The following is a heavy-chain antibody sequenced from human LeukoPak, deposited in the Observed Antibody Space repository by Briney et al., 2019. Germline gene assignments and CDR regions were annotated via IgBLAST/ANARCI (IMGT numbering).Heavy chain of an antibody. D-gene: IGHD2-2*01. CDR2: IYNSGTT. V-gene: IGHV4-61*08. CDR3: ARAYCSSTSCSRKLDF. CDR1: GGSISSGGYY. Sequence: SQTLSLTCTVSGGSISSGGYYWSWIRQPPGKGLEWIGYIYNSGTTNYNPSLKSRVTISVDTSRNQFSLTLSSVTAADTAVYYCARAYCSSTSCSRKLDFWGQGTLVTVSS. J-gene: IGHJ4*02.